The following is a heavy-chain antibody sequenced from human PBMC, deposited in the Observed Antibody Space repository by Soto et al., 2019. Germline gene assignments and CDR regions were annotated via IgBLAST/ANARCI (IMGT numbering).Heavy chain of an antibody. Sequence: QVTLKESGPVLVKPTETLTLTCTVSGFSLSNPRMGVSWIRQPPGKALEWLAHIFSNDEKSYSTSLKSRLTTSKDTSKGQVVLTMTNMDPVDTGTYYCARIGNPYWALHGWFDPWGQGTLVAVSS. J-gene: IGHJ5*02. CDR3: ARIGNPYWALHGWFDP. CDR2: IFSNDEK. V-gene: IGHV2-26*01. CDR1: GFSLSNPRMG. D-gene: IGHD2-15*01.